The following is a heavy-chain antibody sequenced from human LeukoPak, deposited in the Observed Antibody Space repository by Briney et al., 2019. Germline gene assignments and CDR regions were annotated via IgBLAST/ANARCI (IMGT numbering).Heavy chain of an antibody. D-gene: IGHD4-11*01. CDR3: ARVRTTVF. J-gene: IGHJ4*02. Sequence: GGPLTLSCAASGFTLSDYYVNWLRQVTGKGPEWISYINSASTIIYYADSVKGRFTISRDYAKNSVYLQMTSLRDDVTAIYYCARVRTTVFWGQGVQVTVSS. V-gene: IGHV3-11*04. CDR1: GFTLSDYY. CDR2: INSASTII.